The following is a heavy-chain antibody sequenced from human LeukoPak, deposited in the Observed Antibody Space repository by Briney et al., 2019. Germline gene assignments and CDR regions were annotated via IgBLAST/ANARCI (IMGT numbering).Heavy chain of an antibody. D-gene: IGHD5-18*01. V-gene: IGHV3-30*02. CDR2: IRYDGSNK. J-gene: IGHJ3*02. CDR3: AHYSYGRLYAFDI. CDR1: GFTFSSYG. Sequence: GGSLRLSCAASGFTFSSYGMHWVRQAPGKGLEWVAFIRYDGSNKYYADSVKGRFTISRDNSKNTLYLQMNSLRAEDTAVYYCAHYSYGRLYAFDIWGQGTMVTVSS.